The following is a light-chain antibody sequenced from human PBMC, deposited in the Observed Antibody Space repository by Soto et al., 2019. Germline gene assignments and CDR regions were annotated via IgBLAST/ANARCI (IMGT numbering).Light chain of an antibody. Sequence: IVWTQSAAAVSLSPGERATLSCRASQSVSSSLAWYQQKPGQAPRLLIYDASNRATGIPARFSGSGSGTDFTPTISILEPEVFVVHYCQQYGSSPITFGQGTRLEI. CDR1: QSVSSS. CDR2: DAS. J-gene: IGKJ5*01. V-gene: IGKV3-20*01. CDR3: QQYGSSPIT.